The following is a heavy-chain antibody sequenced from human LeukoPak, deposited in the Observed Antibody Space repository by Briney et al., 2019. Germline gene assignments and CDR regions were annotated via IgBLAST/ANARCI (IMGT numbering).Heavy chain of an antibody. J-gene: IGHJ6*03. V-gene: IGHV1-46*01. Sequence: ASVKVSCKASVYTFTSYYMHWLRQAPGQGLEWMGIINTVGGSTSYAQKFQGRVTMTRDTSISTAYMELSRLRSDDTAVYYCARGVAYYYYMDVWGKGTTVAVSS. CDR2: INTVGGST. CDR1: VYTFTSYY. CDR3: ARGVAYYYYMDV.